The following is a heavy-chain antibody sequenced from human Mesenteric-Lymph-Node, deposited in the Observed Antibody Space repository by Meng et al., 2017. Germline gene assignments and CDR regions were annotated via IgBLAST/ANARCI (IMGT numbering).Heavy chain of an antibody. CDR3: ARIYGTYHFDL. J-gene: IGHJ4*02. CDR2: IYSSGIA. Sequence: GSLRLSCSVSGSSISGFYWAWIREPAGMGLEWIGHIYSSGIAKYNVSLMSRVTMSVDKSKNQFSLNLNSVTAADTAVYYCARIYGTYHFDLWGQGTLVTVSS. V-gene: IGHV4-4*07. CDR1: GSSISGFY. D-gene: IGHD3-10*01.